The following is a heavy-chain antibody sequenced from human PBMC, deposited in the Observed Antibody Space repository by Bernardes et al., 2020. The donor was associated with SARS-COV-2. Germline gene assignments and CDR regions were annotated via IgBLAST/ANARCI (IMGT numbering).Heavy chain of an antibody. CDR1: GYRFISYR. J-gene: IGHJ4*02. CDR3: ARLSGGEELLLPFDY. D-gene: IGHD3-10*01. V-gene: IGHV5-51*01. CDR2: IYPGDSDA. Sequence: GESLKISCKGSGYRFISYRIGWVRQMPGKGLEWMGIIYPGDSDARYSPSFQGQVTISADKSISTAYLQWSSLQASDTAMYYCARLSGGEELLLPFDYWGQGTLVTVSS.